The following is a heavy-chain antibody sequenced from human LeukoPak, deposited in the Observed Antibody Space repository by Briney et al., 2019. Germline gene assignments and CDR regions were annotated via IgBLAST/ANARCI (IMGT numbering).Heavy chain of an antibody. D-gene: IGHD1-14*01. J-gene: IGHJ6*03. CDR3: ARGDRNSYYYMDV. Sequence: RGSLRLSCAPSGFTVSSNSMSWVRQAPGEGLEWVSVIYTGGSTYYADSVKSRSPISRDKSRKTLSLQMNSLRAEDTAVYYCARGDRNSYYYMDVWGKGTTVTVSS. CDR2: IYTGGST. CDR1: GFTVSSNS. V-gene: IGHV3-53*01.